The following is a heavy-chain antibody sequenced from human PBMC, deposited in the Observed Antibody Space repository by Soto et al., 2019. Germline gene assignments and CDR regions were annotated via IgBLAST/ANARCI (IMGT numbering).Heavy chain of an antibody. CDR3: VKRGRNWGAFDF. J-gene: IGHJ3*01. CDR1: GFILNNYA. D-gene: IGHD7-27*01. Sequence: VQLLESGGDLVQPGGSLRLPCVASGFILNNYAMSWVRQAPGKGLEWVSTIGGTDGDSDGVPWYEDSVKGQFTISRDSSANTLFLHMDNLRAEDSALYYCVKRGRNWGAFDFWGQGTTVVVSS. V-gene: IGHV3-23*01. CDR2: IGGTDGDSDGVP.